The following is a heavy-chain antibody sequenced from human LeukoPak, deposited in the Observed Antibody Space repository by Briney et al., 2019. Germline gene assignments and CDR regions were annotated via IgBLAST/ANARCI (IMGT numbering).Heavy chain of an antibody. CDR1: GFTFSNAW. D-gene: IGHD3-9*01. V-gene: IGHV3-15*01. CDR3: TTALAYDILTGYPDYYYYYYMDV. J-gene: IGHJ6*03. CDR2: IKSKTDGGTT. Sequence: GGSLRLSCAASGFTFSNAWMSWVRQAPGKGLEWVGRIKSKTDGGTTDYAAPVKGRFTISRDDSKNTLYLQMNSLKTEDTAVYYCTTALAYDILTGYPDYYYYYYMDVWGKGTTVTISS.